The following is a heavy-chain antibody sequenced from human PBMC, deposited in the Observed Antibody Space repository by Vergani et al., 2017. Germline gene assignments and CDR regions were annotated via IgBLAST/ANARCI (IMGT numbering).Heavy chain of an antibody. CDR1: GFTFSSYA. V-gene: IGHV3-23*01. Sequence: EVQLLESGGGLVQPGGSLRLSCAASGFTFSSYAMSWVRQAPGKGLEWVSAISGSGGSTYYADSVKGRFTISRDNSKNTLYLQMNSLRAEDTAVYYCATTPSLLRSGRWFDPWGQGTLVTLSS. J-gene: IGHJ5*02. CDR3: ATTPSLLRSGRWFDP. D-gene: IGHD2-15*01. CDR2: ISGSGGST.